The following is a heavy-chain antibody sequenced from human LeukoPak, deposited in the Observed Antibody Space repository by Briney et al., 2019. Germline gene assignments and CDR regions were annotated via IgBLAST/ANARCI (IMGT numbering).Heavy chain of an antibody. Sequence: ASVKVSCKASGYTFTGYYMHWVRQAPGQGLEWMGWINPNSGGTNYAQKFQGRVTMTRDKSISTAYMELSRLRSDDTAVYYCARREGGYCSTTSCYVVDYWGQGTLVTVSA. CDR2: INPNSGGT. D-gene: IGHD2-2*01. CDR1: GYTFTGYY. V-gene: IGHV1-2*02. J-gene: IGHJ4*02. CDR3: ARREGGYCSTTSCYVVDY.